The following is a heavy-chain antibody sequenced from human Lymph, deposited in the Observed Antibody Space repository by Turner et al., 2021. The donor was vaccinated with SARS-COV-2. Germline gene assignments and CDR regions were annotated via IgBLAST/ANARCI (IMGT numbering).Heavy chain of an antibody. V-gene: IGHV3-66*01. J-gene: IGHJ3*02. CDR3: ARDFREGAFDI. CDR2: VYAGGST. Sequence: EVQPVESGGGLVQPGWYLRLSCAASGITVSSNYMSWVRQAPGKGLECISVVYAGGSTFYADAVMGIFTISRDKSKNTLYLQMNRLKAEDTAVYYCARDFREGAFDIWGQGTMVTISS. CDR1: GITVSSNY.